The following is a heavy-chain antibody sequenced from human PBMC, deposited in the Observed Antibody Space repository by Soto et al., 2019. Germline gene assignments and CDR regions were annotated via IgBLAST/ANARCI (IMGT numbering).Heavy chain of an antibody. V-gene: IGHV1-18*01. CDR1: SRA. J-gene: IGHJ5*01. CDR2: ISAYNGNT. CDR3: ARDPKPWSWFDS. Sequence: SRARRWAQQAPGQGLERMGWISAYNGNTNYAQKLQGRVTMTTDTSTSTAYMELRSLRSDDTAVYYCARDPKPWSWFDSCCQGILVTV. D-gene: IGHD2-15*01.